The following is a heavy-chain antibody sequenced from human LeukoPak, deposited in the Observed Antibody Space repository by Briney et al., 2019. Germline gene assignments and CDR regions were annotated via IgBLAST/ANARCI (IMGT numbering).Heavy chain of an antibody. V-gene: IGHV1-2*02. J-gene: IGHJ5*02. CDR3: ARTPQVVVVVGGWFDP. Sequence: ASVKVSCKASGYTFTGYYMHWVRQAPGQGLEWMGWINPNSGGTNYAQKFQGRVTMTRDTSISTAYTELSRLRSDDTAVYYCARTPQVVVVVGGWFDPWGQGTLVTVSS. D-gene: IGHD2-15*01. CDR2: INPNSGGT. CDR1: GYTFTGYY.